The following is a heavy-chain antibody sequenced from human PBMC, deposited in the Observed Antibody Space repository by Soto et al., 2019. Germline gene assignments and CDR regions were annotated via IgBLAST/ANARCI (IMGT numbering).Heavy chain of an antibody. J-gene: IGHJ3*02. V-gene: IGHV4-34*01. CDR3: ARDRPFDRGAFDI. CDR1: GGSFSGYY. Sequence: SETLSLTCAVYGGSFSGYYWSWIRQPPGKGLEWIGEINHSGSTNYNPSLKSRVTISVDTSKNQFSLKLSSVTAADTAVYYCARDRPFDRGAFDIWGQGTMVTVSS. D-gene: IGHD3-9*01. CDR2: INHSGST.